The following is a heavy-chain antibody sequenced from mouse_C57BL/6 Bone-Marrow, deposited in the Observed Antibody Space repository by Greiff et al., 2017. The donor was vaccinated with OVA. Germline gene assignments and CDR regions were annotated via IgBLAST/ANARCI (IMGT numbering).Heavy chain of an antibody. CDR1: GFSFNTYA. CDR2: IRSKSNNYAT. V-gene: IGHV10-1*01. Sequence: EVKLQESGGGLVQPKGSLKLSCAASGFSFNTYAMNWVRQAPGKGLEWVARIRSKSNNYATYYADSVKDRFTISRDDSESMLYLQMNNLKTEDTAMYYCVRRSGVVALDAMDYWGQGTSVTVSS. CDR3: VRRSGVVALDAMDY. D-gene: IGHD1-1*01. J-gene: IGHJ4*01.